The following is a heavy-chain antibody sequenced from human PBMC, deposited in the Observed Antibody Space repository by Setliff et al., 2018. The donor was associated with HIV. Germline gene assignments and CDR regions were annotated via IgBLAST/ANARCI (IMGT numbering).Heavy chain of an antibody. V-gene: IGHV4-39*01. CDR1: GASINSGSHN. J-gene: IGHJ3*02. Sequence: TSETLSLTCTVSGASINSGSHNWGWIRQPPGSGLEWIATLHYTGTTYYNPSLKSRVTISTDTSKNQFSLTLRSVTAADTAVYYCARRIQLRDSSGRSCWTFDIWGQGTMVTVSS. CDR3: ARRIQLRDSSGRSCWTFDI. CDR2: LHYTGTT. D-gene: IGHD2-15*01.